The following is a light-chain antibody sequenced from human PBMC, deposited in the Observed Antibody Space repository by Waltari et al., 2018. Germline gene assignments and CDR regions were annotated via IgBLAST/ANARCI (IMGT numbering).Light chain of an antibody. CDR2: KSS. J-gene: IGKJ4*01. CDR1: QRVKIN. V-gene: IGKV1-5*03. CDR3: QEYYSLPVT. Sequence: DIQMTQSPSTLSAYVGDRVINTCRASQRVKINLAWYQQKPGKAPKVLVHKSSRWESGVPSRFSGSGYGTEFTLTISSLQPDDFATYYCQEYYSLPVTFGGGTKVEIK.